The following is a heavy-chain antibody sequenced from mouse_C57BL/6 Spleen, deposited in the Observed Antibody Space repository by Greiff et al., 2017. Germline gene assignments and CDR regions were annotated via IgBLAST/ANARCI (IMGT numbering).Heavy chain of an antibody. D-gene: IGHD1-1*01. V-gene: IGHV5-16*01. CDR2: INYDGSST. J-gene: IGHJ2*01. CDR3: ARDRADYGSRGHYFDY. Sequence: EVKLVESEGGLVQPGSSMKLSCTASGFTFSDYYMAWVRQVPEKGLEWVANINYDGSSTYYLDSLKSRFIISRDNAKNILYLQMSSLKSEDTATYYCARDRADYGSRGHYFDYWGQGTTLTVSS. CDR1: GFTFSDYY.